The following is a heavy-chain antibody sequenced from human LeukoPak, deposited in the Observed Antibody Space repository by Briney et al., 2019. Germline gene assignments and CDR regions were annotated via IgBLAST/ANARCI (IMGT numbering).Heavy chain of an antibody. Sequence: SETLSLTCTVSGGSISSYYWSWIRQPPGKGLEWIGYIYYSGSTNYNPSLKSRVTISVDTSKNQFSLKLSSVTAADTAVYYCAREGRDSSGYLLLDYWGQGTLVTVSA. CDR2: IYYSGST. V-gene: IGHV4-59*01. J-gene: IGHJ4*02. CDR1: GGSISSYY. D-gene: IGHD3-22*01. CDR3: AREGRDSSGYLLLDY.